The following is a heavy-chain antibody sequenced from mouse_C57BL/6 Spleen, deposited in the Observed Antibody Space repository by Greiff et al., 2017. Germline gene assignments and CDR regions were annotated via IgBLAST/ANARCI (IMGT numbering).Heavy chain of an antibody. CDR3: ARSGPLDY. Sequence: VQLQQSGPELVKPGASVKISCKASGYAFSSSWMNWVKQRPGKGLEWIGRIYPGDGDTNYNGKFKAKATLTADKSSSPAYMQLSSLTSEDSAVYFCARSGPLDYWGQGTTLTVSS. CDR2: IYPGDGDT. V-gene: IGHV1-82*01. CDR1: GYAFSSSW. J-gene: IGHJ2*01. D-gene: IGHD3-2*02.